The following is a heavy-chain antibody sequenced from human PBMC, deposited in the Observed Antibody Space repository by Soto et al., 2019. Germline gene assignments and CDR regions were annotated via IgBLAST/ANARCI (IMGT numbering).Heavy chain of an antibody. CDR3: ASLAAAGTYYYYYGMDV. Sequence: PSETLSLTCAVSGGSISSSNWWSWVRQPPGKGLEWIGEIYHSGSTNYNPSLKSRVTISVDKSKNQFSLKLSSVTAADTAVYYCASLAAAGTYYYYYGMDVWGQGTTVTVSS. J-gene: IGHJ6*02. CDR2: IYHSGST. D-gene: IGHD6-13*01. V-gene: IGHV4-4*02. CDR1: GGSISSSNW.